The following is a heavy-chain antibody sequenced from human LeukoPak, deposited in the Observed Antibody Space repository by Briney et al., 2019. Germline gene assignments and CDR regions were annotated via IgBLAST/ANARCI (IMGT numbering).Heavy chain of an antibody. CDR2: ISSRGSAI. CDR1: GFTFSTYE. CDR3: ARDMEPDAFDI. V-gene: IGHV3-48*03. Sequence: PGGSLRLSCAASGFTFSTYEMNWARQAPGKGLEWVSYISSRGSAIYYADSVKGRFTISRDIAKTSLYLQMNSLRAEDTAIYYCARDMEPDAFDIWGQGTMVTVSS. D-gene: IGHD1-1*01. J-gene: IGHJ3*02.